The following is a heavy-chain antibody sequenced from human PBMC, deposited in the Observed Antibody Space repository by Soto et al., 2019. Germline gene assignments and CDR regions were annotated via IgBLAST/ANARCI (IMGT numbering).Heavy chain of an antibody. CDR1: GGSISSGGYY. CDR3: ARGSDDCTSASCLVY. J-gene: IGHJ4*02. V-gene: IGHV4-31*03. Sequence: SETLSLTCTVSGGSISSGGYYWSWIRQHPGKGLEWIGYIYYSGSTYYDPSLKSRVTISVDTSKNQFSLKLSSVIAADTAVYYCARGSDDCTSASCLVYWGQGTLVTVPQ. CDR2: IYYSGST. D-gene: IGHD2-2*01.